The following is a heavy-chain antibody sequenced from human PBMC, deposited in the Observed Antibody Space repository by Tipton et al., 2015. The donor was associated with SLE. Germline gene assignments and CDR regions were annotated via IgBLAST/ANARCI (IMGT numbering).Heavy chain of an antibody. Sequence: QSGPEVKKPGESLKISCKGSGYTFTNYWIGWVRQMPGKGLEWMGVIYSGGSDATYSPSFQGRVTISVDKSINIAFLQWNSLEASDSAIYYCASGGTFYASNGNRFNYIDYWGQGTPVTVSS. J-gene: IGHJ4*02. D-gene: IGHD2/OR15-2a*01. CDR3: ASGGTFYASNGNRFNYIDY. CDR1: GYTFTNYW. V-gene: IGHV5-51*01. CDR2: IYSGGSDA.